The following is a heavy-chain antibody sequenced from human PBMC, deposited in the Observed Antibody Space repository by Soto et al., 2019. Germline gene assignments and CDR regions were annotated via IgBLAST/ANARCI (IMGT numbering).Heavy chain of an antibody. Sequence: PGGSLRLSCAASGFTFSSYAMHWVRQAPGKGLEWVAVISYDGSNKYYADSVKGRFTISRDNSKNTLYLQMNSLRAEDTAVYYCARDRGPGIAARPGLYYYYGMDVWGQGTTVTVS. D-gene: IGHD6-6*01. CDR2: ISYDGSNK. CDR3: ARDRGPGIAARPGLYYYYGMDV. V-gene: IGHV3-30-3*01. J-gene: IGHJ6*02. CDR1: GFTFSSYA.